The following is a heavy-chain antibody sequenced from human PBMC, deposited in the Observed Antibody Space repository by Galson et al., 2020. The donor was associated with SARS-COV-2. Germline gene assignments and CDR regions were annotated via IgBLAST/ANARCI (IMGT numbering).Heavy chain of an antibody. D-gene: IGHD3-22*01. CDR1: GFTVSSNY. Sequence: METGGSLRLSCAASGFTVSSNYMSWVRQAPGKGLEWVSVIYSGGSTYYADSVKGRFTISRDNSKNTLYLQMNSLRAEDTAVYYCARPLSSDWGQGTLVTVSS. CDR3: ARPLSSD. CDR2: IYSGGST. V-gene: IGHV3-53*01. J-gene: IGHJ4*02.